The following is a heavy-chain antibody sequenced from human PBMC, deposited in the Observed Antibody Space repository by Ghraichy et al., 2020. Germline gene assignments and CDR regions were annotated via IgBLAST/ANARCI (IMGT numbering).Heavy chain of an antibody. Sequence: SETLSLTCAVYGGSFSGYYWSWIRQPPGKGLEWIGEINHSGSTNYNPSLKSRVTISVDTSKNQFSLKLSSVTAADTAVYYCARQPWASWGSSWQDAFDIWGQGTMVTVSS. D-gene: IGHD6-13*01. CDR3: ARQPWASWGSSWQDAFDI. V-gene: IGHV4-34*01. CDR2: INHSGST. CDR1: GGSFSGYY. J-gene: IGHJ3*02.